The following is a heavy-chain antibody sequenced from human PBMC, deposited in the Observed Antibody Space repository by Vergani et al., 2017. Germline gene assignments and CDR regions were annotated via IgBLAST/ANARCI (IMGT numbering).Heavy chain of an antibody. D-gene: IGHD6-19*01. CDR1: GFTFSSYS. V-gene: IGHV3-48*01. CDR3: ARSLVAGKGGY. Sequence: VQLVESGGDLVQPGGSLRLSCAASGFTFSSYSMNWVRQAPGKGLEWISYISTTSDTIYYADSVRGRFTISRDNAKNSLYLEMNSLRVEDTAVYFCARSLVAGKGGYWGQGTRVTASS. J-gene: IGHJ4*02. CDR2: ISTTSDTI.